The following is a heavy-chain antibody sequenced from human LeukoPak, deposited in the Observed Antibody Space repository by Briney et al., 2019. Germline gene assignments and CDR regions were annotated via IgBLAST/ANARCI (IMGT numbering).Heavy chain of an antibody. CDR1: GYTFTGYY. J-gene: IGHJ5*02. D-gene: IGHD3-10*01. Sequence: GASVKVSCKASGYTFTGYYMHWVRQAPGQGLEWMGWINPNSGNTGYAQKFQGRVTMTRNTSISTAYMELSSLRSEDTAVYYCARGHRTIVRGVIITLGVDPWGQGTLVTVSS. V-gene: IGHV1-8*02. CDR2: INPNSGNT. CDR3: ARGHRTIVRGVIITLGVDP.